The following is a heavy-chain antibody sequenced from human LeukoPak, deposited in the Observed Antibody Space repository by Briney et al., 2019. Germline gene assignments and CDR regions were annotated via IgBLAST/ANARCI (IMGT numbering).Heavy chain of an antibody. CDR2: ITTSGSNK. D-gene: IGHD3-9*01. Sequence: GGSLRLSCAASGFTFSTYSMNWVRQAPGKGLEWISYITTSGSNKFYADSVKGRFTVSRDNTRNSLYLQMNSLRDEDTAIYYCATDRDWSFDYWGQGTLVAVSS. J-gene: IGHJ4*02. CDR1: GFTFSTYS. CDR3: ATDRDWSFDY. V-gene: IGHV3-48*02.